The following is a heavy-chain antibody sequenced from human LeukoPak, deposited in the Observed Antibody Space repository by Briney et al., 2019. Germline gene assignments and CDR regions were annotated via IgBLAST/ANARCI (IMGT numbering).Heavy chain of an antibody. CDR3: ARDLLWFGELENYYYGMDV. D-gene: IGHD3-10*01. Sequence: SETLSLTCTVAGGSISSGSYYWSWIRQPAGKGLEWIGRIYTSGSTNYNPSLNSRVTISVDTSKNQFSLKLSSVTAADTAVYYCARDLLWFGELENYYYGMDVWGQGTTVTVSS. CDR2: IYTSGST. CDR1: GGSISSGSYY. V-gene: IGHV4-61*02. J-gene: IGHJ6*02.